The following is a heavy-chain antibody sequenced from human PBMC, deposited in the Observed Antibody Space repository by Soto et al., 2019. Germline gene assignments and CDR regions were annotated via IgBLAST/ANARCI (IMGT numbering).Heavy chain of an antibody. CDR2: INPNSGGT. D-gene: IGHD5-18*01. Sequence: QVQLVQSGAEVKKPGASVKVSCKASGYTFTGYYMHWVRQAPGQGLEWMGWINPNSGGTNYAQKFQGWVTMPRATSISTAYVELSRLRSDDTAVYYCERGGGDGYLTNWFDPWGQGTLVTVSS. CDR1: GYTFTGYY. J-gene: IGHJ5*02. V-gene: IGHV1-2*04. CDR3: ERGGGDGYLTNWFDP.